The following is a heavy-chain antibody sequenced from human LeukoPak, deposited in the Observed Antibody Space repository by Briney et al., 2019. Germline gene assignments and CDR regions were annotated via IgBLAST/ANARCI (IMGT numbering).Heavy chain of an antibody. CDR3: ARVLEGSSGQHWYFDL. V-gene: IGHV4-39*07. Sequence: PSETLSLTCTVSGGSISSGGYYWSWIRQPPGKGLEWIGEINHSGSTNYNPSLKSRVTISVDTSKNQFSLKLSSVTAADTAVYYCARVLEGSSGQHWYFDLWGRGTLVTVSS. CDR2: INHSGST. D-gene: IGHD6-19*01. J-gene: IGHJ2*01. CDR1: GGSISSGGYY.